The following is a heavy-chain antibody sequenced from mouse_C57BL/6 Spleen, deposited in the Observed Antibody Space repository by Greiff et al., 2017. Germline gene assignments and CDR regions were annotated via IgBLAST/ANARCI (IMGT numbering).Heavy chain of an antibody. V-gene: IGHV1-4*01. CDR1: GYTFTSYT. CDR3: ARGCDYEDWDNYAMDY. CDR2: INPSSGYT. J-gene: IGHJ4*01. Sequence: QVQLQQSGAELARPGASVKMSCKASGYTFTSYTMHWVKQRPGQGLEWIGYINPSSGYTKYNQKFKDKATLTADKSSSTAYMQLSSLTSEDSAVYYCARGCDYEDWDNYAMDYWGQGTSVTVSS. D-gene: IGHD2-4*01.